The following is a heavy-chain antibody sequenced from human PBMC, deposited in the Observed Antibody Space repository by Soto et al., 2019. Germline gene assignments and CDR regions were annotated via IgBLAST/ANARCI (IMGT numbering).Heavy chain of an antibody. D-gene: IGHD4-4*01. V-gene: IGHV3-23*01. CDR2: VSSGGDNT. Sequence: EVQLLQSGGGLGQPGGSLTLSCAASGFTFNNFAMTWVRQAPGKGLEWVSSVSSGGDNTWYADSVTDRFTTSRDIPKNTLYLHMTLLSAAYTAVYYWAKVQLPHSNYGGGYVVDFWGQGTLVTVSS. CDR1: GFTFNNFA. CDR3: AKVQLPHSNYGGGYVVDF. J-gene: IGHJ4*02.